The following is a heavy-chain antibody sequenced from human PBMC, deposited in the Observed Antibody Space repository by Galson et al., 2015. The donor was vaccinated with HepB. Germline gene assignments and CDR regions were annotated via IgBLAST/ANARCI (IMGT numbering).Heavy chain of an antibody. CDR3: TREEGPAVSVSDIDY. CDR1: GFTFGDYA. J-gene: IGHJ4*02. Sequence: SLRLSCAASGFTFGDYAMSWFRQAPGKGLEWVGFIRSKAYGGTTEYAASVKGRFTISRDDSKSIAYLQMNSLKTEDTAVYYCTREEGPAVSVSDIDYWGQGTLVTVSS. V-gene: IGHV3-49*03. CDR2: IRSKAYGGTT. D-gene: IGHD2-2*01.